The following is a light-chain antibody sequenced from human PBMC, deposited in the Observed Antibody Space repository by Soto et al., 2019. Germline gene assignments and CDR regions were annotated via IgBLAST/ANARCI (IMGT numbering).Light chain of an antibody. J-gene: IGKJ1*01. CDR1: QSVSSSY. CDR2: DAS. V-gene: IGKV3D-20*02. CDR3: QQRSNWPET. Sequence: VFTQSPCTLSLTQGERATLSCRASQSVSSSYLAWYQQKPGQAPGLLIYDASNRATGIPARFSGSGSGTNFTLTISSLEPEDFAVYYCQQRSNWPETFGQGTKVDIK.